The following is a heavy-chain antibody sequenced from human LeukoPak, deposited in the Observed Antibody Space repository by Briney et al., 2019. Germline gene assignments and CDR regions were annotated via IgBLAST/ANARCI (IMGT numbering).Heavy chain of an antibody. Sequence: PGGSLRLSCGAAGISFTDHWLHWVRQAPGKGLVWVSRIRSDGGETNYADSVKGRFTISRDNAKNTLYLQMNSLGVEDTAVYYCGRGAVLGSGSIDYWGQGVLVTVSS. J-gene: IGHJ4*02. V-gene: IGHV3-74*01. CDR2: IRSDGGET. CDR3: GRGAVLGSGSIDY. D-gene: IGHD3-10*01. CDR1: GISFTDHW.